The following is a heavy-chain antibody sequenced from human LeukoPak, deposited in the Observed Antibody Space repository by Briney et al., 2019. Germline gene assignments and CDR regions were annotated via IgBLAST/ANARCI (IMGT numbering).Heavy chain of an antibody. V-gene: IGHV1-46*01. Sequence: GASVKVSCKASGYTFTINYIHWVRQAPGQGLEWMGMIYPRDGSTSYAQKFQGRVTVTRDTSTSTVHMELSGLRSEDTAVYYCARDQEGFDYWGQGTLVTVS. CDR2: IYPRDGST. CDR3: ARDQEGFDY. J-gene: IGHJ4*02. CDR1: GYTFTINY.